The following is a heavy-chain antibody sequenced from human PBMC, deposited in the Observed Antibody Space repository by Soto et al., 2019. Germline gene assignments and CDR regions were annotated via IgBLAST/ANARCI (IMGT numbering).Heavy chain of an antibody. V-gene: IGHV1-18*01. D-gene: IGHD2-2*01. Sequence: ASVKVSCKASGYTFITYGVTWVRQAPGQGLEWMGWITPYNGKTHYAQKFQDRVTMPTDTAATTAYMELRSLTSDDSAMYFCARDTSHYFDHWGQGILVTVSS. CDR2: ITPYNGKT. CDR1: GYTFITYG. J-gene: IGHJ4*02. CDR3: ARDTSHYFDH.